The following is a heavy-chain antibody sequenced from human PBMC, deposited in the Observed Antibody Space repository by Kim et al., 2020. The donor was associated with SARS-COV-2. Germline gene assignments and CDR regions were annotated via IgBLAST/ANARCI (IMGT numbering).Heavy chain of an antibody. V-gene: IGHV1-69*02. Sequence: SVKVSCKASGGTFSSYTISWVRQAPGQGLEWMGRIIPILGIANYAQKFQGRVTITADKSTSTAYMELSSLRSEDTAVYYCARVQGSSWSHYYDSSGSYFDYWGQGTLVTVSS. CDR3: ARVQGSSWSHYYDSSGSYFDY. D-gene: IGHD3-22*01. CDR2: IIPILGIA. CDR1: GGTFSSYT. J-gene: IGHJ4*02.